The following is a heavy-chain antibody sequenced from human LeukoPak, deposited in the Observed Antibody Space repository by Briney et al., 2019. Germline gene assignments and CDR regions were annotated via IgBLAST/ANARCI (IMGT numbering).Heavy chain of an antibody. V-gene: IGHV3-30-3*02. D-gene: IGHD3-10*01. CDR2: ISYDGSNK. J-gene: IGHJ4*02. CDR3: AKHFGSGTYYNYFVY. CDR1: GFTFSSYA. Sequence: GGSLRVSCAASGFTFSSYAMHWVRQAPGKGLEWVAVISYDGSNKYYADSLRGRFTISRDNSKNTLFLQMNSLRAEDTAVYYCAKHFGSGTYYNYFVYWGQGTLVSVSS.